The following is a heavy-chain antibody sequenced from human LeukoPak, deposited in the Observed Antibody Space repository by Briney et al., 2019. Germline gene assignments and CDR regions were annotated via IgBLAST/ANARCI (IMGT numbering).Heavy chain of an antibody. Sequence: ASVKVSCKASGYTFTSYGISWVRQAPGQGFEWMGWISAYNGYTKYAQKFQGRVTVTRDMSTSTVYMELISLRSDDTAVYYCARGESSYCSGGCYVAYWGQGTPVTVSP. CDR1: GYTFTSYG. D-gene: IGHD2-21*02. V-gene: IGHV1-18*01. CDR3: ARGESSYCSGGCYVAY. J-gene: IGHJ4*02. CDR2: ISAYNGYT.